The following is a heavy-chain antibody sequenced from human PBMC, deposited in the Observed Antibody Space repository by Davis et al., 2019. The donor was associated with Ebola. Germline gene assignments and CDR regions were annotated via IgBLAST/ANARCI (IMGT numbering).Heavy chain of an antibody. Sequence: PSETLSLTCAVSGRSISAYDYYWTWIRQSPRKGLEWVGYISYNGTTSYNPSLKSRLTISRDTSRNQLSLTLTSVTAADSAIYYCVSGFDIWGQGTAVTVSA. J-gene: IGHJ3*02. CDR3: VSGFDI. CDR2: ISYNGTT. D-gene: IGHD3-10*01. CDR1: GRSISAYDYY. V-gene: IGHV4-30-4*01.